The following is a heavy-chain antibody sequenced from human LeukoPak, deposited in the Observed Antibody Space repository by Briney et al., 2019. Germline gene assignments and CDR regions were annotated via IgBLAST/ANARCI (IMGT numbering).Heavy chain of an antibody. D-gene: IGHD2-15*01. CDR2: ISGSGTST. CDR1: GFTFSSYA. J-gene: IGHJ4*02. Sequence: GGSLRLSCAASGFTFSSYAMSWVREAPGKGLEGVSAISGSGTSTYYADCVKGRFTISRDNSKNTLYLQMNSLRAEDTAVYYCARAGLGGHYIDYWGQGTLVTVSS. CDR3: ARAGLGGHYIDY. V-gene: IGHV3-23*01.